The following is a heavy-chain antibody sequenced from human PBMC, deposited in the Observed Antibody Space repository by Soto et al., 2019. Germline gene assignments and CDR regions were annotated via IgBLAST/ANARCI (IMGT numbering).Heavy chain of an antibody. Sequence: PSETLSLTCTVSGGSVSSGSYYWSWIRQPPGKGLEWIGYIYYSGSTNYNPSLKSRVTISVDTSKNQFSLKLSSVTAADTAVYYCASLLRRNMGAEYYYYYGMDVWGQGTTVTVSS. D-gene: IGHD3-3*01. CDR2: IYYSGST. CDR3: ASLLRRNMGAEYYYYYGMDV. CDR1: GGSVSSGSYY. J-gene: IGHJ6*02. V-gene: IGHV4-61*01.